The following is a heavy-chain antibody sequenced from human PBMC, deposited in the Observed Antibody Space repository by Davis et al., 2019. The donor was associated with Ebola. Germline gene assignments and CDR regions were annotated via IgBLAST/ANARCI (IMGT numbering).Heavy chain of an antibody. CDR1: GFTFSNAW. Sequence: GESLKISCAASGFTFSNAWMSWVRQAPGKGLEWVGRIKSKSDGGTTDYAAPVKGRFAISRDDSKTTLYLQMSSLKTEDTAVYYCTTEAVIGYWGQGTLVTVSP. D-gene: IGHD6-19*01. CDR2: IKSKSDGGTT. CDR3: TTEAVIGY. V-gene: IGHV3-15*01. J-gene: IGHJ4*02.